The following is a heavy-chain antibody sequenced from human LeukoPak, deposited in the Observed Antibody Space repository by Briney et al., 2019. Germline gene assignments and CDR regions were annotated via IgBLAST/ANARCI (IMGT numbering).Heavy chain of an antibody. CDR3: ARGLVTMIVVDYGMDV. J-gene: IGHJ6*02. D-gene: IGHD3-22*01. CDR2: IYTSGST. CDR1: GGSISSYY. V-gene: IGHV4-4*07. Sequence: KASETLSLTCTVSGGSISSYYWSWIRQPAGKGLEWIGRIYTSGSTNYNPSLKSRVTMSVGTSKNQFSLKLSSVTAADTAVYYCARGLVTMIVVDYGMDVWGQGTTVTVSS.